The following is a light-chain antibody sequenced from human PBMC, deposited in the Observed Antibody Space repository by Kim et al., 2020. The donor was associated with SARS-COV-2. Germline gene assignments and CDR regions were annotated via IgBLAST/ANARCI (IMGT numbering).Light chain of an antibody. CDR1: QSVSSY. V-gene: IGKV3-11*01. Sequence: LSPGERATLSCRARQSVSSYLAWYQQKPGQAPRLLIYDASNGATGIPARFSGSGSGTDFTLTISSLEPEDFAVYYCQQRSIWPRTFGQGTKVDIK. J-gene: IGKJ1*01. CDR2: DAS. CDR3: QQRSIWPRT.